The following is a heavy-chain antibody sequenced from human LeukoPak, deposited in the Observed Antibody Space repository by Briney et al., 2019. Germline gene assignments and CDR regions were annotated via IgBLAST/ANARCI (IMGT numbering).Heavy chain of an antibody. Sequence: PSETLSLTCAVSGGSITSDNWWTWVRQPPGKGLEWIGAIYHSGRTNYSPSLKSRVSIPIHTPKNQFSLDLSSVTAADTPVYYCAGVYSSNPEFDYWGQGTLVTVSS. V-gene: IGHV4-4*02. CDR1: GGSITSDNW. J-gene: IGHJ4*02. CDR3: AGVYSSNPEFDY. CDR2: IYHSGRT. D-gene: IGHD6-13*01.